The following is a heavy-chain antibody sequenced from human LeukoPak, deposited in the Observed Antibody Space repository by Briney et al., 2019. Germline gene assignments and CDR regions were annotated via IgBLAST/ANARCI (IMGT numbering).Heavy chain of an antibody. V-gene: IGHV1-24*01. Sequence: GASVKVSCKVSGYTLTELSMHWVRQAPGKGLEWMGGFDPEDGETIYAQKFQGRVTMTEDTSTDTAYMELSSLRSEDTAVYYCATSSWGELSLDLDYWGQGTLVTVSS. CDR3: ATSSWGELSLDLDY. D-gene: IGHD3-16*02. CDR2: FDPEDGET. J-gene: IGHJ4*02. CDR1: GYTLTELS.